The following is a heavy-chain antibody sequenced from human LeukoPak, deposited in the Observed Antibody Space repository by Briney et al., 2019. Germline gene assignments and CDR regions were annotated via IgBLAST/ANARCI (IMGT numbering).Heavy chain of an antibody. CDR1: GGSISSSSYY. V-gene: IGHV4-39*01. J-gene: IGHJ5*02. CDR3: ARHTSETYYYGSGGNWFDP. Sequence: PSETLSLTCTVSGGSISSSSYYWGWIRQPPGKGLEWIGSIYYSGSTYYNPSLKSRVTISVDTSKNQFSLKLSSVTAADTAVYYCARHTSETYYYGSGGNWFDPWGQGTLVTVSS. CDR2: IYYSGST. D-gene: IGHD3-10*01.